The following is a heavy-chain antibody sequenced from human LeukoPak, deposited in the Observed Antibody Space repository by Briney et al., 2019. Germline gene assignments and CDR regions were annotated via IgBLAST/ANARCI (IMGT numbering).Heavy chain of an antibody. D-gene: IGHD3-22*01. J-gene: IGHJ6*02. CDR2: ISYDGSSK. CDR1: GFTFSSYG. V-gene: IGHV3-30*03. CDR3: ARDQGVVVHGKYHYYGMDV. Sequence: GGSLRLSCAASGFTFSSYGIHWVRQAPAKGLEWVAAISYDGSSKYYADSVKGRFTISRGNSKNTLYLQMNSLRAEDTAVYYCARDQGVVVHGKYHYYGMDVWGQGTTVTVSS.